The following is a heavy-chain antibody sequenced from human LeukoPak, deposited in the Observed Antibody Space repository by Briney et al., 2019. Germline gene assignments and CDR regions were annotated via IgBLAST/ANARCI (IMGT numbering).Heavy chain of an antibody. Sequence: ASVKVSCKASGYTFTGYYMHWVRQAPGQGLEWMGWINPNSGGTNYAQKFQGWATMTRDTSISTAYMELSRLRSDDTAVYYCARGLGYSGYDYDYWGQGTLVTVSS. CDR1: GYTFTGYY. CDR2: INPNSGGT. V-gene: IGHV1-2*04. D-gene: IGHD5-12*01. CDR3: ARGLGYSGYDYDY. J-gene: IGHJ4*02.